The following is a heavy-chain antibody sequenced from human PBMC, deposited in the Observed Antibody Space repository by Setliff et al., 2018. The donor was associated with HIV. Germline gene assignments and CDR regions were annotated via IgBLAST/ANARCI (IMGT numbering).Heavy chain of an antibody. D-gene: IGHD2-2*01. CDR1: GYTFTNYY. CDR3: AVMGYCGGNSCYRTEGFDY. Sequence: ASVKVSCKTSGYTFTNYYVNWVRQAPGQGLEWMGWINPNNGGTNYAQKFQGRVTMTRDTTITTVYMELTRLRSDDTAMFYCAVMGYCGGNSCYRTEGFDYWGKGTTVTVSS. CDR2: INPNNGGT. V-gene: IGHV1-2*02. J-gene: IGHJ6*04.